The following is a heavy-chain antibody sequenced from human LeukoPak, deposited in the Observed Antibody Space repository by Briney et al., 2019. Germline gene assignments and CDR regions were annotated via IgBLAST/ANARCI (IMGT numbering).Heavy chain of an antibody. CDR3: ARPHYDFWSGKVYYFDF. J-gene: IGHJ4*02. CDR2: MNPNSGNT. CDR1: GYTFTSYD. V-gene: IGHV1-8*01. D-gene: IGHD3-3*01. Sequence: GASVKVSCKASGYTFTSYDINWVRQATGQGLEWMGWMNPNSGNTGYAQKFQGRVTMTRDTSISTAYMELSRLRSDDTAVYYCARPHYDFWSGKVYYFDFWGQGTLVTASS.